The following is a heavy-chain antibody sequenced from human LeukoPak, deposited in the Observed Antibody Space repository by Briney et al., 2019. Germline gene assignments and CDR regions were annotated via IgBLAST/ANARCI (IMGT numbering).Heavy chain of an antibody. CDR2: MNPNSGNT. V-gene: IGHV1-8*01. Sequence: ASVKVSCKASGYTFTSYDINWVRQATGQGLEWMGWMNPNSGNTGYAQKFQGRVTMTRNTSISTAYMELSSLRSEDTAVYYCALRKVSMNNFDYWGQGTLVTVSS. CDR1: GYTFTSYD. CDR3: ALRKVSMNNFDY. J-gene: IGHJ4*02. D-gene: IGHD1-14*01.